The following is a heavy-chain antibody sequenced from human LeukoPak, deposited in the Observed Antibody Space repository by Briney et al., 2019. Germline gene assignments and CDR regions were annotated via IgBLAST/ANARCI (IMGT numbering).Heavy chain of an antibody. V-gene: IGHV3-74*01. CDR3: AGGEYSSSPLDY. Sequence: GGSLRLSCAASGFAFSSYWMHWVRQAPGKGLVWVSRINSDGSSTSYADSVKGRFTISRDNAKNTLYLQMNSLRAEDTAVYFCAGGEYSSSPLDYWGQGTLVTVSS. J-gene: IGHJ4*02. CDR2: INSDGSST. D-gene: IGHD6-13*01. CDR1: GFAFSSYW.